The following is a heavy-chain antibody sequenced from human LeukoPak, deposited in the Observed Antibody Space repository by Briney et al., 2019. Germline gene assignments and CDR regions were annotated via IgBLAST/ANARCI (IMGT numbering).Heavy chain of an antibody. Sequence: PSETLSLTCAVYGGSFSGYYWSWIRQPPGKGLEWIGDINHSGSTNYNPSLKSRVTISVDTSKNQFSLKLSSVTAADTAVYYCARVPRYYYDSEDYWGQGTLVTVSS. CDR1: GGSFSGYY. J-gene: IGHJ4*02. D-gene: IGHD3-22*01. CDR3: ARVPRYYYDSEDY. CDR2: INHSGST. V-gene: IGHV4-34*01.